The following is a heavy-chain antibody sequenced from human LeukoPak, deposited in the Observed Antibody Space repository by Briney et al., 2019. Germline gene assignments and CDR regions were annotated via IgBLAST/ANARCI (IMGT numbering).Heavy chain of an antibody. J-gene: IGHJ4*02. CDR1: GFTFSTYW. D-gene: IGHD1-7*01. Sequence: GGSLRLSCAASGFTFSTYWMTWVRQAPGKGLEWVANIKQDGREKYYVDSVKGRFTVSRDNAKNSLYLQMNSLRAEDTAVYYCARHVGTTFDYWGQGTLVTVSS. CDR3: ARHVGTTFDY. V-gene: IGHV3-7*01. CDR2: IKQDGREK.